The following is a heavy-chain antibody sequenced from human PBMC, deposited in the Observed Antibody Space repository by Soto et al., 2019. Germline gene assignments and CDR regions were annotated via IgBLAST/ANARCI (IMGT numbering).Heavy chain of an antibody. V-gene: IGHV3-23*01. CDR2: ISGSGGST. D-gene: IGHD6-6*01. CDR1: GFTFSNYA. CDR3: AKSVHSSSYTYYYYGMDV. J-gene: IGHJ6*02. Sequence: GGSLRLSCAASGFTFSNYAMSWVRQPPGKGLEWVSAISGSGGSTYYADSVKGRFTISRDNSKNTVYLQMNSLRAEGTAVYYCAKSVHSSSYTYYYYGMDVWGQGTTVTVSS.